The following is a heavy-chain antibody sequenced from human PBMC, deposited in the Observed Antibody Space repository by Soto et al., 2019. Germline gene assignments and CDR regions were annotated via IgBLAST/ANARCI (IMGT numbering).Heavy chain of an antibody. V-gene: IGHV3-23*01. Sequence: GGSLRLSCVASGFTFSRFAMNWVRQAPGKGLEWISTISVSGGTTYYADSVKGRFTISRDNSKNALYLQMSNLRAEDTALYYCATRNLQYCSGGTCNPFDFWGQGTLVTVSS. D-gene: IGHD2-15*01. CDR3: ATRNLQYCSGGTCNPFDF. J-gene: IGHJ4*02. CDR1: GFTFSRFA. CDR2: ISVSGGTT.